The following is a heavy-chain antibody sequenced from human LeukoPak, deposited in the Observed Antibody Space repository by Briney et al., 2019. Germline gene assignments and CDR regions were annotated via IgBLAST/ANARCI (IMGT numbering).Heavy chain of an antibody. V-gene: IGHV3-33*06. CDR3: AKEGDRGEALYYYYMDI. Sequence: GRSLRLSCAASGFMFSDYGMHWVRQAPGKGLEWVAAIWYDGSNIFYADSVKGRFTISRDNSKNTLYLQMNSLRAEDTADYYCAKEGDRGEALYYYYMDIWGNGTTVTVSS. CDR1: GFMFSDYG. J-gene: IGHJ6*03. D-gene: IGHD3-10*01. CDR2: IWYDGSNI.